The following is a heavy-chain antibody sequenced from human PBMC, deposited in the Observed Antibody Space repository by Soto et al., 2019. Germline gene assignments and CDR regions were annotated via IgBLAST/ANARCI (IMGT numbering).Heavy chain of an antibody. D-gene: IGHD3-10*01. CDR1: GGTFSSYA. V-gene: IGHV1-69*06. Sequence: ASVKVSCKASGGTFSSYAISWVRQAPGQGLEWMGGIIPIFGTANYAQKFQGRVTITADKSTSTAYMELSSLRSEDTAVYYCARLQFGEGFDYWGQGALVTVSS. J-gene: IGHJ4*02. CDR2: IIPIFGTA. CDR3: ARLQFGEGFDY.